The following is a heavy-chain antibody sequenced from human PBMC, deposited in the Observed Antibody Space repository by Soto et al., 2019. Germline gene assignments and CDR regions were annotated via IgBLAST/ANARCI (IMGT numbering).Heavy chain of an antibody. V-gene: IGHV1-2*02. Sequence: QVQLVQSGAELRKPGASVKVSCKASGYPFNDNHIHWVRQAPGQGLEWMGWLNPYSGATTYGANTKARITLTRNASIYACYMKLIGLGSDDSAVYSCATAKMGTVSLLSAWGQGTLVTVAS. CDR2: LNPYSGAT. CDR1: GYPFNDNH. J-gene: IGHJ5*01. D-gene: IGHD4-4*01. CDR3: ATAKMGTVSLLSA.